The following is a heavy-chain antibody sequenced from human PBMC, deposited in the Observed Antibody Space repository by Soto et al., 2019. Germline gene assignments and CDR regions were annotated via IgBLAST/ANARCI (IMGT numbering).Heavy chain of an antibody. V-gene: IGHV3-21*01. J-gene: IGHJ4*02. Sequence: EVQLVESGGGLVKPGGSLRLSCAASGLTFSSYSRNWVRQAPGKGLEWVSSISSSSNNMYYADSVKGRFTISRDNAKNSLYLQMNSLRAEDTAVYYCARDLASAPGTFDYWGQGTLVTVSS. CDR2: ISSSSNNM. CDR1: GLTFSSYS. D-gene: IGHD1-1*01. CDR3: ARDLASAPGTFDY.